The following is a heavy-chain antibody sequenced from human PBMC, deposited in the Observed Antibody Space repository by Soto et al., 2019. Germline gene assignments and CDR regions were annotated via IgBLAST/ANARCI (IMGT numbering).Heavy chain of an antibody. V-gene: IGHV3-23*01. CDR2: ISGSGDST. J-gene: IGHJ4*02. CDR1: GFTFSSYA. Sequence: EAQLLESGGGLVQPGGSLRLSCAASGFTFSSYAMRWVRQAPGKGLEWVSAISGSGDSTYYADSVKGRFTTSRDNSKNTLYLQMNSLRAEDTAVYYWARRGSGSYYDYWGQGTLVTVSS. CDR3: ARRGSGSYYDY. D-gene: IGHD1-26*01.